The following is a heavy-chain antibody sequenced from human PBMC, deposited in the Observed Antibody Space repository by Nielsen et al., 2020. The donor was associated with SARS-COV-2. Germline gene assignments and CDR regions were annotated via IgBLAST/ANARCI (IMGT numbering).Heavy chain of an antibody. CDR3: AKSVGYLRYFDY. CDR1: GGTFSSYA. D-gene: IGHD3-22*01. J-gene: IGHJ4*02. V-gene: IGHV1-69*13. CDR2: IIPIFGTA. Sequence: SVKVSCKASGGTFSSYAISWVRQAPGQGLGWMGGIIPIFGTANYAQKFQGRVTITADESTSTAYMELSSLRAEDTALYYCAKSVGYLRYFDYWGQGTLVTVSS.